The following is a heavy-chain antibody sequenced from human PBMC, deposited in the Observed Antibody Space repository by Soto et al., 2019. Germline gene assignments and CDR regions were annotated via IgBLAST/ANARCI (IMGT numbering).Heavy chain of an antibody. CDR3: ARELFGGVIVIPRYFDY. D-gene: IGHD3-16*02. CDR1: GGSISSSSYY. V-gene: IGHV4-39*02. CDR2: IYYSGST. J-gene: IGHJ4*02. Sequence: GTLSLTCTVSGGSISSSSYYWGWIREPPGKGLEWIGSIYYSGSTYYNPSLKSRVTISVDTSKNQFSLKLSSVTAADTAVYYCARELFGGVIVIPRYFDYWGQGTLVTVSS.